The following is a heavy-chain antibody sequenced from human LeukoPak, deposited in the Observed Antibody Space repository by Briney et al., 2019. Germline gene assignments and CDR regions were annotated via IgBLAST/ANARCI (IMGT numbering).Heavy chain of an antibody. CDR2: VSGSGGST. D-gene: IGHD2-15*01. CDR3: AKALPVVAAKGNAFDI. CDR1: GFTFSSYA. J-gene: IGHJ3*02. V-gene: IGHV3-23*01. Sequence: GGSLRLSCAASGFTFSSYAMSWVRQAPGKGLEWVSAVSGSGGSTYYADSVKGRFTISRDNSKNTLYLQMNSLRAEDTAVYYCAKALPVVAAKGNAFDIWGQGTMVTVSS.